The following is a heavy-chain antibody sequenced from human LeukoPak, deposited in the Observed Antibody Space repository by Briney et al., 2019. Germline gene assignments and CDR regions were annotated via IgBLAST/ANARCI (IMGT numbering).Heavy chain of an antibody. D-gene: IGHD6-19*01. CDR2: ISWNSGYI. Sequence: GGSLSCSCAASGFTFDNYAMHWVRQAPGKGLEWLSIISWNSGYIGYADSVKGRFTISRDNAKKSLDLQMNSLRAEDTAFYYCAKVRGTYSSGYFFDYWGQGSLVTVSS. CDR1: GFTFDNYA. V-gene: IGHV3-9*01. J-gene: IGHJ4*02. CDR3: AKVRGTYSSGYFFDY.